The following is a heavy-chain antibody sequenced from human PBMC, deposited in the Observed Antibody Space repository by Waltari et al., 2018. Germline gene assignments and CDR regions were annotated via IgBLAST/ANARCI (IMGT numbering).Heavy chain of an antibody. CDR1: GYSISSGYY. CDR2: IYHSGGT. D-gene: IGHD1-26*01. J-gene: IGHJ4*02. Sequence: QVQLQESGPGLVKPSETLSLTCAVSGYSISSGYYWGWIRQPPGKGLEWIGSIYHSGGTYYNPSLKSRVTRSVDTSKNQFSLKLSSVTAADTAVYYCAGIIYPGALIDYWGQGTLVTVSS. CDR3: AGIIYPGALIDY. V-gene: IGHV4-38-2*01.